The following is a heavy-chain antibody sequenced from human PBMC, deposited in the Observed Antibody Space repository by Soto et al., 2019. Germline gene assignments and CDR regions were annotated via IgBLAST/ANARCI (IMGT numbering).Heavy chain of an antibody. Sequence: GGSLRLSCAASGFTFSSYAMSWVRQAPGKGLEWVSATINSGGSTYYADSVRGRFTISRDNSKSTLYLQMNSLRAEDTAVYYCAKDKMEQWLVGGYFDYWGQGALVTVSS. J-gene: IGHJ4*02. V-gene: IGHV3-23*01. D-gene: IGHD6-19*01. CDR2: TINSGGST. CDR3: AKDKMEQWLVGGYFDY. CDR1: GFTFSSYA.